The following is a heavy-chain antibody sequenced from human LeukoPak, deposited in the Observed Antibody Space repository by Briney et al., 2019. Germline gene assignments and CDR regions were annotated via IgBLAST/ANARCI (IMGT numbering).Heavy chain of an antibody. CDR2: FDPEDGET. D-gene: IGHD5-12*01. J-gene: IGHJ4*02. CDR3: ATVGYSGYFLDY. CDR1: GYTLTELS. Sequence: ASVKVSCKVSGYTLTELSMHWVRQAPGKGLEWMGGFDPEDGETIYAQKFQGRVTMTEDTSTDTAYMELSSLRSEDTAVYYCATVGYSGYFLDYWGQGTLVTVSS. V-gene: IGHV1-24*01.